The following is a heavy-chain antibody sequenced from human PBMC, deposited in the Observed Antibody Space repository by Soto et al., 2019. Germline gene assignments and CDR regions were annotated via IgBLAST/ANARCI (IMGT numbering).Heavy chain of an antibody. D-gene: IGHD6-13*01. J-gene: IGHJ5*02. Sequence: QVTVKESGPVLVKPTETLTLTCTVSGFSLSNAGLGVSWIRQPPGKALAGLAHIFSNDEKSYSTSLKSRLTISQDTSKSQVVRTMTNMDPGDTATYYCASTYSTSWYWFDPWGQGTLVTVSS. CDR3: ASTYSTSWYWFDP. CDR2: IFSNDEK. CDR1: GFSLSNAGLG. V-gene: IGHV2-26*04.